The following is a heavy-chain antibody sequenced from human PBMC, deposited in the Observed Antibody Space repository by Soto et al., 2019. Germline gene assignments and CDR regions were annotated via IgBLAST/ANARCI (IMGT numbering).Heavy chain of an antibody. CDR2: IYYSGST. CDR3: ARRGGDSGYGWRWNYYYYMDV. D-gene: IGHD5-12*01. CDR1: GGSISSSIYY. Sequence: PSETLSLTCTVSGGSISSSIYYWGWIRQPPGKGLEWIGSIYYSGSTYYNPSLKSRVTISVDTSKNQFSLKLSSVTAADTAVYYCARRGGDSGYGWRWNYYYYMDVWGKGTTVTVSS. J-gene: IGHJ6*03. V-gene: IGHV4-39*01.